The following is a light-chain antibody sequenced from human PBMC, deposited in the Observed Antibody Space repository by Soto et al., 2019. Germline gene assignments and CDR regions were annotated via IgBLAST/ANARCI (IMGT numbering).Light chain of an antibody. CDR2: EVN. Sequence: QSVLTQPPSASGSPGQSVTISCTGTSSDVGGYNYVSWYQQYPGKAPKLMIYEVNKRPSGVPDRFSGSKSGNTASLTVSGLQAEDEADYHCSSYGGRYNYVFGTGTKLTVL. J-gene: IGLJ1*01. V-gene: IGLV2-8*01. CDR3: SSYGGRYNYV. CDR1: SSDVGGYNY.